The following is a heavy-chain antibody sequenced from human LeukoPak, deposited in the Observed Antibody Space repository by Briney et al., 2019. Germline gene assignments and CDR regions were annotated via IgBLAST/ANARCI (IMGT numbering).Heavy chain of an antibody. Sequence: GGSLRLSCAASGFTFDDYAMHWVRQAPGKGLEWVSGISWNSGSIGYADSVKGRFTISRDNAKNSLYLQMNSLRAEDTAVYYCAKDRLDAFDIWGQGTMVTVSS. CDR1: GFTFDDYA. J-gene: IGHJ3*02. V-gene: IGHV3-9*01. CDR3: AKDRLDAFDI. CDR2: ISWNSGSI.